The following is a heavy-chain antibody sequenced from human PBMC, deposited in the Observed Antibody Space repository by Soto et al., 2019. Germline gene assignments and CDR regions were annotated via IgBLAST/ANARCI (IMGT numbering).Heavy chain of an antibody. CDR2: IYYSGST. J-gene: IGHJ4*02. D-gene: IGHD6-13*01. CDR3: ATYPYFHSKQPDPDDY. V-gene: IGHV4-59*01. Sequence: SETLSLTCTVSGGSISSYYWSWIRQPPGKGLEWIGYIYYSGSTNYNPSLKSRVTISVDTSKNQFSLKLSSVTAADTAVYYCATYPYFHSKQPDPDDYWGQGTLVTVSS. CDR1: GGSISSYY.